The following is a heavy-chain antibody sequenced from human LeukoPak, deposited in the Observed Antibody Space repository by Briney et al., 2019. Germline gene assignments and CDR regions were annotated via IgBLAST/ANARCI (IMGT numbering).Heavy chain of an antibody. CDR1: GYSFTTNW. Sequence: GESLKISCKGSGYSFTTNWIGWVRQMPGKGLEWMGIIYPGDSETRYSPSFQGQVTISADKSISTAYLQWSSLKASDTAMYYCVRSRGYSYGYPYYFDYWGQGTLVTVSS. CDR3: VRSRGYSYGYPYYFDY. CDR2: IYPGDSET. D-gene: IGHD5-18*01. J-gene: IGHJ4*02. V-gene: IGHV5-51*01.